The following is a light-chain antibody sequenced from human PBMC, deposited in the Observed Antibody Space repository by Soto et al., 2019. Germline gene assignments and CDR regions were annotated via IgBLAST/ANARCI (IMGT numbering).Light chain of an antibody. J-gene: IGLJ1*01. V-gene: IGLV2-23*02. CDR1: SSDIGSYDL. CDR3: CSFADFTYV. Sequence: QSVLTQPASVSGSPGQSITMSCTGTSSDIGSYDLVSWYQQHPGTAPKLIIYEVTKRPSRVSTRFSGSESGNTASLTISGLQAVDEADYYCCSFADFTYVFGTGTKVTVL. CDR2: EVT.